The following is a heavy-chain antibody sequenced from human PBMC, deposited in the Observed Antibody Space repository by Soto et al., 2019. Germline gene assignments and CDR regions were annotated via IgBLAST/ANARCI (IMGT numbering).Heavy chain of an antibody. CDR3: GKEIAAADPYYFDY. Sequence: GASVKVSCTASGYTFTSYAMHWVRQAPGQRLEWMGWISAYNGNTNYAQKLQGRVTMTTDTSTSTAYMELRSLRTDDTAVYYCGKEIAAADPYYFDYWGQGTLVTVSP. CDR1: GYTFTSYA. CDR2: ISAYNGNT. V-gene: IGHV1-18*01. D-gene: IGHD6-13*01. J-gene: IGHJ4*02.